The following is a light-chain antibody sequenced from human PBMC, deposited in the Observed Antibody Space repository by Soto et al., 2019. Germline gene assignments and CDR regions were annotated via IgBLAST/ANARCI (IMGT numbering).Light chain of an antibody. Sequence: QSVLTQPPSASGTPGQRVTISCSGSSSNIGSNTVNWYQQLPGTAPKLLIYSNNQRPSGVPDRFSGSKSGTSASLAISGLQSEHEADYYCAAWDDSLYVVFGGGTKLTVL. CDR3: AAWDDSLYVV. CDR2: SNN. CDR1: SSNIGSNT. V-gene: IGLV1-44*01. J-gene: IGLJ2*01.